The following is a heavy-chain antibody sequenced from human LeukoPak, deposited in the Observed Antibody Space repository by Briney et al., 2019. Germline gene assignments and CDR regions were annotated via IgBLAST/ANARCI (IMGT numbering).Heavy chain of an antibody. D-gene: IGHD3-3*01. J-gene: IGHJ4*02. Sequence: GGSLRLSCAASGFTFSSYAMNWVRQAPGKGLEWVSIISGSGSNIYYADSVKGRYTISRDNSKNTLYLQMSSLRAEDTAIYYCAKSGGSIFGVIIDWGQGTLVTVSS. CDR3: AKSGGSIFGVIID. CDR2: ISGSGSNI. V-gene: IGHV3-23*01. CDR1: GFTFSSYA.